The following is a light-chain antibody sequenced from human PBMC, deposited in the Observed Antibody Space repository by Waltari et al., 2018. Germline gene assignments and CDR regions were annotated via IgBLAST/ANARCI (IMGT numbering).Light chain of an antibody. CDR1: QSVSSNSHSKNY. J-gene: IGKJ2*01. V-gene: IGKV4-1*01. CDR3: QQYDSPPYA. Sequence: DIVMTQSPDSLAVSLGVRATITCKSSQSVSSNSHSKNYLAWYQQKPGQPPKLLIYWASTRESGVPDRFSGSGSGTDFTLTISSLQAEDVAVYYCQQYDSPPYAFGQGTKLEIK. CDR2: WAS.